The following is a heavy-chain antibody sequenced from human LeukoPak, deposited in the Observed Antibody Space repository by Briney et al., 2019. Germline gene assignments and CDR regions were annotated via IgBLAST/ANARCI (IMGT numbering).Heavy chain of an antibody. Sequence: PSQTLSLTCTVSGGSISSGGYYWSWIRQHPGKGLEWIGYIYYSGSTYYNPSLKSRVTTSVDTSKNQFSLKLSSVTAADTAVYYCASSHDGGTYYYDSSGYSADAFDIWGQGTMVTVSS. J-gene: IGHJ3*02. CDR3: ASSHDGGTYYYDSSGYSADAFDI. V-gene: IGHV4-31*03. CDR2: IYYSGST. D-gene: IGHD3-22*01. CDR1: GGSISSGGYY.